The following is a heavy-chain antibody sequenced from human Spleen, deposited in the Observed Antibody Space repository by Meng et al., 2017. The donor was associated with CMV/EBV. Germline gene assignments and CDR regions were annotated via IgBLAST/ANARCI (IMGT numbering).Heavy chain of an antibody. V-gene: IGHV1-46*01. CDR1: TSYY. J-gene: IGHJ5*02. CDR3: ARSTFGYCSGGSCYWFDP. D-gene: IGHD2-15*01. CDR2: SKPGGGST. Sequence: TSYYIHWVRQAPGHGLEWMGISKPGGGSTTYAQKFQGRVTLTRDMSTSTVYMELSSLRSSDTAVYYCARSTFGYCSGGSCYWFDPWGQATLVTVSS.